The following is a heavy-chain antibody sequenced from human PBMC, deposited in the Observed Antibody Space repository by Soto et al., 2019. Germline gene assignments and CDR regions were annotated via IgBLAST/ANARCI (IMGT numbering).Heavy chain of an antibody. V-gene: IGHV3-23*01. CDR2: ISGSGSST. J-gene: IGHJ4*01. CDR3: SPWGIMTGYDY. D-gene: IGHD3-9*01. Sequence: GGSLRLSCAASGFTFSSYIMSWVRQAPGKGLEWVSTISGSGSSTYSADSVKGRFAISRDNAKNSLYLQMNSLRVEDTATYYCSPWGIMTGYDYWGQGTLVTVSS. CDR1: GFTFSSYI.